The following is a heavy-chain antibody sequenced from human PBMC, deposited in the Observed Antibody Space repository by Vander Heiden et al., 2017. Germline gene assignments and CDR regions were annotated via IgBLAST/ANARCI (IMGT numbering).Heavy chain of an antibody. V-gene: IGHV3-23*01. CDR1: GFSFGYYA. J-gene: IGHJ4*02. D-gene: IGHD6-19*01. Sequence: EVQLLESGGGLVQPGGSLRPSCAASGFSFGYYAFSWVRQAPGKGLEWVSAISGRGDSTYYADSVKGRFTISRDNSKNTLYLRMNSLRAEDTAVYYCAKDHGASGWAMDYWGQGRLVTVSS. CDR3: AKDHGASGWAMDY. CDR2: ISGRGDST.